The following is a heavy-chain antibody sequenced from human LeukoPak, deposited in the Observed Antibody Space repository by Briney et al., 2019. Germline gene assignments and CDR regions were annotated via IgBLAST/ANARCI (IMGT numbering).Heavy chain of an antibody. CDR1: GGSISSYY. V-gene: IGHV4-59*01. J-gene: IGHJ3*02. CDR3: ARDRFGGYGAFDI. CDR2: IYYSGST. D-gene: IGHD3-22*01. Sequence: SETLSLTCTVSGGSISSYYWSWIRQPPGKGLEWIGYIYYSGSTNYNPSLKSRVTISVDTSKNQFSLKLSSVTAADTAVYYCARDRFGGYGAFDIWGQGTMVTVSS.